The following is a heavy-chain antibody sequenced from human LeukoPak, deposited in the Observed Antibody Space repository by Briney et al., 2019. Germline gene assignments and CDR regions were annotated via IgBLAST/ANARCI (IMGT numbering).Heavy chain of an antibody. CDR2: TFYTSKLYI. D-gene: IGHD2-15*01. V-gene: IGHV6-1*01. Sequence: SQTLSLTCVISGDSFSSNGVAWNWIRQSPSRGLEWLGRTFYTSKLYIDYAVSVKSRITINPDTSKNQFSLHLNSVTPDDTAVYYCARGISSAFDIWDQGTLVTVSS. CDR1: GDSFSSNGVA. J-gene: IGHJ3*02. CDR3: ARGISSAFDI.